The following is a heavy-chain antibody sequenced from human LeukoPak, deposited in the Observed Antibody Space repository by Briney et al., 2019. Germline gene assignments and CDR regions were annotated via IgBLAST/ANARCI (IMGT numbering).Heavy chain of an antibody. CDR3: ARAPIPVDILTGWGVYYYYYMDV. V-gene: IGHV1-18*01. Sequence: ASVRVSCKASGYTFTSYGISWGRQAPGQGLEWMGWISAYNGNTNYAQKLQGRVTMTTDTSTSTAYMELRSLRSDDTAVYYCARAPIPVDILTGWGVYYYYYMDVWGKGTTVTVSS. J-gene: IGHJ6*03. D-gene: IGHD3-9*01. CDR2: ISAYNGNT. CDR1: GYTFTSYG.